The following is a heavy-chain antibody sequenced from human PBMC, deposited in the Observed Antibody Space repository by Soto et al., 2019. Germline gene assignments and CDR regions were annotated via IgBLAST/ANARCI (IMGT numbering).Heavy chain of an antibody. CDR3: AHTYYGSGSYSGIVWFDP. CDR2: IYWDDDK. D-gene: IGHD3-10*01. CDR1: GFSLSTSGVG. J-gene: IGHJ5*02. Sequence: ITLKESGPTLVTPTQTLTLTCTFSGFSLSTSGVGVGWIRQPPGKALEWLALIYWDDDKRYSPSLKSRLTIPKDTFKNQLVLTMTTMDPVDTATYYWAHTYYGSGSYSGIVWFDPWGQGTLVTVSS. V-gene: IGHV2-5*02.